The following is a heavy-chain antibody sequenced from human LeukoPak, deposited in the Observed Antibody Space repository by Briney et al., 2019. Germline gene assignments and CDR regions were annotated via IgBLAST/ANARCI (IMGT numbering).Heavy chain of an antibody. Sequence: SETLSLTCTVSGGSISSYYWSWIRQPAGKGLEWIGRIYTSGSTNYNPSLKSRVTMSVDTSKNQSSLKLSSVTAADTAVYYCARDGKIAVAGTLYYYYYMDVWGKGTTVTVSS. V-gene: IGHV4-4*07. CDR2: IYTSGST. CDR1: GGSISSYY. CDR3: ARDGKIAVAGTLYYYYYMDV. D-gene: IGHD6-19*01. J-gene: IGHJ6*03.